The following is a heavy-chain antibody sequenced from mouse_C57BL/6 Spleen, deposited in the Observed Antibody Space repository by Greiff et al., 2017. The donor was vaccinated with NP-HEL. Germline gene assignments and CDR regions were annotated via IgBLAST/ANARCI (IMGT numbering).Heavy chain of an antibody. V-gene: IGHV3-6*01. Sequence: DVKLQESGPGLVKPSQSLSLTCSVTGYSITSGYYWNWIRQFPGNKLEWMGYISYDGSNNYNPSLKNRISITRDTSKNQFFLKLNSVTTEDTATYYCARYSNYGFAYWGQGTLVTVSA. CDR3: ARYSNYGFAY. J-gene: IGHJ3*01. D-gene: IGHD2-5*01. CDR2: ISYDGSN. CDR1: GYSITSGYY.